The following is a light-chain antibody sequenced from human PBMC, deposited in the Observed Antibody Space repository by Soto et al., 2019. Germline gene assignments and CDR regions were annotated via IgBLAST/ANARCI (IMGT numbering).Light chain of an antibody. V-gene: IGLV2-8*01. J-gene: IGLJ3*02. CDR3: SSDAGITLLV. CDR2: EVS. CDR1: SSDVGGYNY. Sequence: QSALTQPPSASGSPGQSVTISCTGTSSDVGGYNYVSWYQQHPGNAPKLMIYEVSKRPSGVPGRFSGSKSGNTASLTVSGLQAEDEADYYCSSDAGITLLVFGGGTKLTVL.